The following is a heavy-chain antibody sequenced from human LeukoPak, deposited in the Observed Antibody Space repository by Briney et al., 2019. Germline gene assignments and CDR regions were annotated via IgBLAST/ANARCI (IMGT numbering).Heavy chain of an antibody. J-gene: IGHJ4*02. CDR1: GFTFSSYA. D-gene: IGHD2-2*01. V-gene: IGHV3-23*01. Sequence: GGSLRLSCAASGFTFSSYAMSWVRQAPGKGLEWVSAISGSGGSTYYADSVKGRFTISRDNSKNTQYLQMNSLRAEDTAVYYCAKDQSSCSSTSCYVLGDFDYGGQGTLVTVSS. CDR2: ISGSGGST. CDR3: AKDQSSCSSTSCYVLGDFDY.